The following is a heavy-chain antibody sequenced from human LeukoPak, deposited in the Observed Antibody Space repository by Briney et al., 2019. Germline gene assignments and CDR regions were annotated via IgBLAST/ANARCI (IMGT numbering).Heavy chain of an antibody. D-gene: IGHD3-22*01. J-gene: IGHJ4*02. Sequence: SETLSLTCAVYGGSFSGYYWSWIRQPPGKGLEWIGEINHSGSTNYNPSLKSRVTISVDTSKNQFSLKLSSVTAADTAVYYCARVGDSSGYYPFDYWGQGTLVTVSS. V-gene: IGHV4-34*01. CDR3: ARVGDSSGYYPFDY. CDR2: INHSGST. CDR1: GGSFSGYY.